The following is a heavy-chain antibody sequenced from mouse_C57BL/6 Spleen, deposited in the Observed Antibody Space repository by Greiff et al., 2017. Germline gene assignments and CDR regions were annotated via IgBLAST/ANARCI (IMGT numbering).Heavy chain of an antibody. Sequence: QVQLQQSGPELVKPGASVKISCKASGYAFSSSWMNWVKQRPGKGLEWIGRIYPGDGTTNYNGKFKGKATLTADKSSSTAYMQLSSLTSEDSEVYCCARSERGFAYWGQGTLVTVSA. CDR1: GYAFSSSW. J-gene: IGHJ3*01. CDR3: ARSERGFAY. V-gene: IGHV1-82*01. CDR2: IYPGDGTT.